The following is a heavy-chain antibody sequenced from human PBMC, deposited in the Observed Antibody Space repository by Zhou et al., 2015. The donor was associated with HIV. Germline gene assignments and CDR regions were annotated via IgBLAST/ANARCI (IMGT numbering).Heavy chain of an antibody. V-gene: IGHV1-2*04. CDR3: ASILTAYYYDSSGYYLDY. D-gene: IGHD3-22*01. CDR2: VNPDSGDT. J-gene: IGHJ4*02. CDR1: GYTFTAYH. Sequence: QVRLLQSGTEVKKPGASVKVSCKASGYTFTAYHIHWVRQVPGQGLEYMGWVNPDSGDTYYAQKFLNWVTMTRDTSISTAYMEVRRLTSDDTAVYYCASILTAYYYDSSGYYLDYWGQGTLVTVSS.